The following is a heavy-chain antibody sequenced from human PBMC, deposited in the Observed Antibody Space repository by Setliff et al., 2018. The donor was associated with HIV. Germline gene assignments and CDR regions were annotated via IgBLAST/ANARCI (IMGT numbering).Heavy chain of an antibody. D-gene: IGHD2-2*01. Sequence: KTSETLSLTCAVYGGSFSGYYWSWIRQPPGKGLEWIWEINHSGSTNYNPSLKSRVTISVDTSKNQFSLKLSSVTAADTAVYYCARVGYCSSTSCPLGYWGQGTLVTVSS. V-gene: IGHV4-34*01. CDR1: GGSFSGYY. CDR3: ARVGYCSSTSCPLGY. J-gene: IGHJ4*02. CDR2: INHSGST.